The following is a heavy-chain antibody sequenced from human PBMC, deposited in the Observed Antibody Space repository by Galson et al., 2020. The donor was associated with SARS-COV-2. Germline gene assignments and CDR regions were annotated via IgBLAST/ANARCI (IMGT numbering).Heavy chain of an antibody. CDR3: AREAGHSGSQGNAFDI. J-gene: IGHJ3*02. D-gene: IGHD1-26*01. CDR2: IYYSGST. Sequence: ETSETLSLTRTVSGGSISSYYWSWIRQPPGKGLEWIGYIYYSGSTNYNPSLKSRVTISVDTSKNQFSLKLSSVTAADTAVYYCAREAGHSGSQGNAFDIWGQGTMVTVSS. CDR1: GGSISSYY. V-gene: IGHV4-59*01.